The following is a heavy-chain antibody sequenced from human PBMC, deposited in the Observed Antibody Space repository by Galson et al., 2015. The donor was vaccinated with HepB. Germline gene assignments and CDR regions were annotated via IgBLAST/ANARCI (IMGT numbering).Heavy chain of an antibody. CDR2: IYSGGST. V-gene: IGHV3-53*01. CDR1: GFIVSSTY. CDR3: ARALNYYYYYMDV. J-gene: IGHJ6*03. Sequence: SLRLSCAASGFIVSSTYMSWVRQGPGKGLEWVSIIYSGGSTKYADSVKGRFTISRDNSKNTPYLQKNSLRAEDTAVYYCARALNYYYYYMDVWGKGTTVTVSS.